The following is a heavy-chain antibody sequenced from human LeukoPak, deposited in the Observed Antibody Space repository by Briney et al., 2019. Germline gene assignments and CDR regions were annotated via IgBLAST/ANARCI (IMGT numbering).Heavy chain of an antibody. V-gene: IGHV4-4*02. CDR1: GGSISSSNW. CDR3: ATSKGFLEWLPRPYYFDY. J-gene: IGHJ4*02. D-gene: IGHD3-3*01. Sequence: SETLSLTCAVSGGSISSSNWWSWVRQPPGKGLEWMGKIYHSGSTNYNPSLKSRVAISVDKSKNQFSLKLSSVTAADTAVYYCATSKGFLEWLPRPYYFDYWGQGTLVTVSS. CDR2: IYHSGST.